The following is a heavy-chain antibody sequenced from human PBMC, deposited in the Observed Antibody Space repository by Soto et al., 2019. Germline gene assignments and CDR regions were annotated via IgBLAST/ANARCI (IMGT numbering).Heavy chain of an antibody. J-gene: IGHJ5*02. CDR1: GGSISSYY. CDR2: IYYSGST. CDR3: ARDHYDFWSGYNSWFDP. Sequence: PSETLSLTCTVSGGSISSYYWSWIRQPPGKGLEWIGYIYYSGSTNYNPSLKSRVTISVDTSKNQFSLKLSSVTAADTAVYYCARDHYDFWSGYNSWFDPWGQGTLVTVSS. D-gene: IGHD3-3*01. V-gene: IGHV4-59*01.